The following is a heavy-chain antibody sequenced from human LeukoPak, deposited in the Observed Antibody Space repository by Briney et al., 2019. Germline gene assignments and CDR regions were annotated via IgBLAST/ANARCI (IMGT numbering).Heavy chain of an antibody. CDR2: ISSSSSYI. V-gene: IGHV3-21*01. CDR3: ARDQPMVASICWRTNEYYGMDV. D-gene: IGHD6-13*01. CDR1: GFTFSSYS. J-gene: IGHJ6*02. Sequence: PGGSLRLSCAASGFTFSSYSMNWVRQAPGKGLEWVSSISSSSSYIYYADSVKGRFTISRDNAKNSLYLQMNSLRAEDTAVYYCARDQPMVASICWRTNEYYGMDVWGQGTTVTVSS.